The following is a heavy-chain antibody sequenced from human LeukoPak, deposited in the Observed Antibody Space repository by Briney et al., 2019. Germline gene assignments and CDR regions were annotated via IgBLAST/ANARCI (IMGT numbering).Heavy chain of an antibody. CDR3: AKDRYDSGGYYSYYFDC. Sequence: GGSLRLSCAASGFTVSSTYLSWVRQAPGKGLEWVSSISGSGDSTYYADSVKGRFTISRDNSKNTLFLQMNSLRAEDTAVYYCAKDRYDSGGYYSYYFDCWGQGTLVTVSS. V-gene: IGHV3-23*01. CDR1: GFTVSSTY. J-gene: IGHJ4*02. D-gene: IGHD3-22*01. CDR2: ISGSGDST.